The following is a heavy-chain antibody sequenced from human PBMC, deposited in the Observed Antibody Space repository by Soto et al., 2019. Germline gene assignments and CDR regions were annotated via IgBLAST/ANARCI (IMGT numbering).Heavy chain of an antibody. V-gene: IGHV3-23*01. CDR3: ARRTSSWSFDY. D-gene: IGHD6-13*01. CDR2: ISGSGGST. Sequence: EVQLLESGGGLVQPGGSLRLSCAASGFTFSSYAMSWVRQAPGKGLEWVSAISGSGGSTYYADYVKGRFTFSRDNSKNTLSLQMNSLRAEDTAVYYCARRTSSWSFDYCGQGTMVTVSS. CDR1: GFTFSSYA. J-gene: IGHJ4*02.